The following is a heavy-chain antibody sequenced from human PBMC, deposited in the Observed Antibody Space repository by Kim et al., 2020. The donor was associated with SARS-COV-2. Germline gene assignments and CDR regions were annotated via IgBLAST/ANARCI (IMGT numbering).Heavy chain of an antibody. V-gene: IGHV1-3*01. J-gene: IGHJ4*02. CDR2: INAGNGNT. CDR3: ARASDNWNDVPYFDY. D-gene: IGHD1-1*01. CDR1: GYTFTSYA. Sequence: ASVKVSCKASGYTFTSYAMHWVRQAPGQRLEWMGWINAGNGNTKYSQKFQGRVTITRDTSASTAYMELSSLRSEDTAVYYCARASDNWNDVPYFDYWGQGTLVTVSS.